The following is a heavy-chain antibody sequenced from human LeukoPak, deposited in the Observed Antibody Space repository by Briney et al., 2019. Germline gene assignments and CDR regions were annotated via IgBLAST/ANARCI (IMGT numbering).Heavy chain of an antibody. D-gene: IGHD1/OR15-1a*01. CDR3: AKVTSF. CDR2: IGGSGGTT. CDR1: GFTFSSYA. J-gene: IGHJ4*02. V-gene: IGHV3-23*01. Sequence: GGSLRLSCTASGFTFSSYAMSWVRQAPGKGLEWVSTIGGSGGTTYYADSAKGRFTISRDNSKNTLYLQMNTLRAEDTAVYYCAKVTSFWGQGALVTVSS.